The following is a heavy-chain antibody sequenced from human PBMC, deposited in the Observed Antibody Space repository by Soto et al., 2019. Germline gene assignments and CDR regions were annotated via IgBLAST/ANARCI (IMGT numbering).Heavy chain of an antibody. Sequence: QVQVVQSRAEVKKPGASVKVSCKTSGYTFTNYDINWVRQAPGQGLEWMGWVSPDHGNAGYAPQFQGRITMTSDTSTSTVYMELNTLSSDDTAVYFCEVTAAGYWRQGTMVTVSS. V-gene: IGHV1-8*01. J-gene: IGHJ4*02. CDR1: GYTFTNYD. CDR3: EVTAAGY. CDR2: VSPDHGNA. D-gene: IGHD2-21*02.